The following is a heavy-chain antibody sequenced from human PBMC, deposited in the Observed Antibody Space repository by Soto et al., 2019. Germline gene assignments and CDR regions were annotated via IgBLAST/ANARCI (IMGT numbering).Heavy chain of an antibody. CDR1: GYTFTSFG. V-gene: IGHV1-18*01. D-gene: IGHD3-10*01. CDR2: IRAYNGDT. Sequence: VPLVQSGAQVKKPGASVRVYCQASGYTFTSFGISWVRQAPGPGLEWVGWIRAYNGDTKYAEHFQGRVTMTTDASTSTAYMEVRGLGSDGTAVYYCSRDITMVRVPPHFHYNMVLWGKGTTVTVSS. J-gene: IGHJ6*03. CDR3: SRDITMVRVPPHFHYNMVL.